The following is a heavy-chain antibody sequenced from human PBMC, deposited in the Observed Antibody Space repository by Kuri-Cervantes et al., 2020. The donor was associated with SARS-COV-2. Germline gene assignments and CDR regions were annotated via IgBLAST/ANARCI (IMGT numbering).Heavy chain of an antibody. CDR2: IYTSGST. CDR3: ARQGGRNGIDS. V-gene: IGHV4-4*07. CDR1: GGSISSYY. D-gene: IGHD1-26*01. J-gene: IGHJ4*02. Sequence: SETLSLTCTVSGGSISSYYWSWIRQPAGQGLEWIGRIYTSGSTNYNPSPKSRVTISVDTSKNQFSLKLNSVTAADTAVYYCARQGGRNGIDSWGQGILVTVSS.